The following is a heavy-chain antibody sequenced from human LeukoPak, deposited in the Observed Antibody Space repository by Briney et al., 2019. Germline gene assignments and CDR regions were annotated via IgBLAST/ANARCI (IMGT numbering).Heavy chain of an antibody. CDR1: GYIFSSYY. V-gene: IGHV1-46*01. CDR2: LNPNGDST. D-gene: IGHD5-18*01. Sequence: ASVKVSCKASGYIFSSYYMHWVRQAPGQGLEWMGILNPNGDSTIYALKFQGRLTMTTDTSTSTAYLELSSLSFDDTAMYYCARGPEYSYGYAFDCWGQGTLVTVSS. CDR3: ARGPEYSYGYAFDC. J-gene: IGHJ4*02.